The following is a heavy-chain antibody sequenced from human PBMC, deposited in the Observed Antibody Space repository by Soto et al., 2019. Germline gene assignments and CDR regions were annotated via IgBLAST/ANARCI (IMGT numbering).Heavy chain of an antibody. CDR1: GFSFSTYT. V-gene: IGHV3-23*01. CDR3: AILRGLRKF. D-gene: IGHD3-16*01. CDR2: IAGTGDAT. J-gene: IGHJ4*02. Sequence: EVPLLESGGGLVQPGGSLRLSCAASGFSFSTYTLSWVRQAPGKGLVWVSSIAGTGDATYYAGSVKGRFTISRDNSEDAVSLHMNSLGVDDTAVYYCAILRGLRKFWGQGTLVTVSS.